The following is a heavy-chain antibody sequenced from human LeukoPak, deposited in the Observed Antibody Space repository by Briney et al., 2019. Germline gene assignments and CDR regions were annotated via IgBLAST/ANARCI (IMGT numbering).Heavy chain of an antibody. J-gene: IGHJ4*02. CDR2: IYYSGST. D-gene: IGHD3-3*01. CDR3: ARAGRFGVVIVDY. Sequence: SETLSLTCFVSGGSISGSHWSWIRQSPGKGLEWMGYIYYSGSTNYNPSLKSRVTISVDTSKNQFSLKLSSVTAADTAVYYCARAGRFGVVIVDYWGQGTLVTVSS. CDR1: GGSISGSH. V-gene: IGHV4-59*01.